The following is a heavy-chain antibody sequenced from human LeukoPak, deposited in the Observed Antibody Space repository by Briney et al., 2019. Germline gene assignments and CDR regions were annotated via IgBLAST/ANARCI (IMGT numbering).Heavy chain of an antibody. J-gene: IGHJ6*03. CDR2: ISSSSSYI. D-gene: IGHD3-10*01. CDR3: ARLSAYYYGSYFYYYMDV. CDR1: RFTFSSYS. Sequence: GGSLRLSCAASRFTFSSYSMNWVRQAPGKGLEWVSSISSSSSYIYYADSVKGRFTISRDNAKNSVYLQMNSLKGEDTALYYCARLSAYYYGSYFYYYMDVWGKGTTVTVSS. V-gene: IGHV3-21*06.